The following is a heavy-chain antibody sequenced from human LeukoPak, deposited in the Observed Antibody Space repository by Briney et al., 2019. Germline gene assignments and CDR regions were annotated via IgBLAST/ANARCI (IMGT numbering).Heavy chain of an antibody. CDR3: AREGVDTVIAY. V-gene: IGHV4-39*07. J-gene: IGHJ4*02. D-gene: IGHD5-18*01. Sequence: SETLSLTCTVSGGSISSSSYYWGWIRQPPGKGLEWIGEINHSGSANYNPSLKSRVTISVDTSKNQFSLKLSSVTAADTAVYYWAREGVDTVIAYWGQGTLVTVSS. CDR2: INHSGSA. CDR1: GGSISSSSYY.